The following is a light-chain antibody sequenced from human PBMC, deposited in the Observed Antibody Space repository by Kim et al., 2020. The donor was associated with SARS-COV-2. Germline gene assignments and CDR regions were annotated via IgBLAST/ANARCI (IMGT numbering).Light chain of an antibody. CDR2: DVS. J-gene: IGLJ2*01. V-gene: IGLV2-14*01. Sequence: QSALTQPASVSGSPGQSITISCTGTSSDVGGYNYVSWYQQHPGKAPKLMIYDVSKRPSGISNRFSGSKSGNTASLTISGLQAEDEADYYCNSYTSNSTWVFGGGTQLTVL. CDR3: NSYTSNSTWV. CDR1: SSDVGGYNY.